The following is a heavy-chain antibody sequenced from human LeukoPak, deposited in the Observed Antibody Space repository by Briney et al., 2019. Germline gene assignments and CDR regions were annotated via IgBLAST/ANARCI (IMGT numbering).Heavy chain of an antibody. CDR1: GFTFSSYW. J-gene: IGHJ4*02. CDR2: INSDGSST. Sequence: QSGGSLRLSCAASGFTFSSYWVHWVRQAPGKGLVWVSRINSDGSSTSYADSVKGRFTISRDNAKNTLYLQMNSLRAEDTAVYYCARLPRLESLRVPAATPYFDYWGQGTLVTVSS. V-gene: IGHV3-74*01. D-gene: IGHD2-2*01. CDR3: ARLPRLESLRVPAATPYFDY.